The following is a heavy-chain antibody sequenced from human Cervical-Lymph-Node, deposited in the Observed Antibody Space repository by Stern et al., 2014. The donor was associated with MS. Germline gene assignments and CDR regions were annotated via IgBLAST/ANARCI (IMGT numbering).Heavy chain of an antibody. V-gene: IGHV4-4*02. D-gene: IGHD2-2*01. Sequence: QLQLQESGPGLVKPSGTLSITCAVSGGSISSSNWWCWVRQPPGKGLEWIGEIYHSWSTNYNPSLQSRVTISVDKAKNKFYLKLSSVTAADTAVYYCARDLRVVPAAHYYYYGMDVWGQGTTVTVSS. CDR2: IYHSWST. J-gene: IGHJ6*02. CDR1: GGSISSSNW. CDR3: ARDLRVVPAAHYYYYGMDV.